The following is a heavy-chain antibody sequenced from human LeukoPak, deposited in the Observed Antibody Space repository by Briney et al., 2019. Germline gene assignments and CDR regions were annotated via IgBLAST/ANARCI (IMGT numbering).Heavy chain of an antibody. Sequence: SQTLSLTCAVSGGSISSGGYSWSWIRQPPGKGLEWIGYIYYSGSTYYNPSLKSRVTISVDTSKNQFSLKLSSVTAADTAVYYCAYTTYGSGSYSDYWGQGTLVTVSS. V-gene: IGHV4-30-4*07. CDR3: AYTTYGSGSYSDY. CDR2: IYYSGST. D-gene: IGHD3-10*01. J-gene: IGHJ4*02. CDR1: GGSISSGGYS.